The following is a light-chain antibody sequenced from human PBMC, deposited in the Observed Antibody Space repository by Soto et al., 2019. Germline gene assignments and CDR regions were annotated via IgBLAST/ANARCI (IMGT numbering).Light chain of an antibody. Sequence: DIQRTQSPSTLSASVFDSVTITCPASQSISSRLAWYQQQSGKAPKLLIYDVSSLQSGVPSRFSGSGSGTEFTLTISSLQPDDFATYYCQHYKMYSPWTFGQGTKVDIK. CDR3: QHYKMYSPWT. CDR2: DVS. J-gene: IGKJ1*01. V-gene: IGKV1-5*01. CDR1: QSISSR.